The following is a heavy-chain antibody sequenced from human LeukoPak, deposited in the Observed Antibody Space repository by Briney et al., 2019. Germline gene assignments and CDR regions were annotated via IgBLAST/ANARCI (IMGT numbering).Heavy chain of an antibody. CDR1: GFTFSVYW. CDR2: MYTDVSSI. V-gene: IGHV3-74*01. D-gene: IGHD6-6*01. J-gene: IGHJ4*02. Sequence: PGGSLRLSCAASGFTFSVYWVYWVRQAPGKGLVWVARMYTDVSSINYADSVKGRFTISRDNARNTVYLQMNSLRADDTAVYYCVRSLGSSSDYWGQGTLVTVSS. CDR3: VRSLGSSSDY.